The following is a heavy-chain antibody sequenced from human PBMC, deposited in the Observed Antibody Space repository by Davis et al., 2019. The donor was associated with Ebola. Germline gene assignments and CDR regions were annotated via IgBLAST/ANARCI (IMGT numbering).Heavy chain of an antibody. Sequence: MPSETLSLTCAVSGASITTNYNWWSWVRQSPGKELQWVGDIHENGATNLNASLGSRITISLDESKNQFSLVLTSVTVADTAVYYCAIQILGFTRVFDYWGRGTQVTVSS. CDR1: GASITTNYNW. CDR3: AIQILGFTRVFDY. J-gene: IGHJ4*02. D-gene: IGHD1-26*01. CDR2: IHENGAT. V-gene: IGHV4-4*02.